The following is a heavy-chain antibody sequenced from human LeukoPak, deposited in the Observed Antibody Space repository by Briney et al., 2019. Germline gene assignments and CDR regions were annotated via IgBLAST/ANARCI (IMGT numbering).Heavy chain of an antibody. CDR1: GGSISSGGYS. CDR2: IYHSGST. D-gene: IGHD6-6*01. V-gene: IGHV4-30-2*01. J-gene: IGHJ3*02. Sequence: SQTLSLTCAVSGGSISSGGYSWSWIRQPPGKGLEWIVYIYHSGSTYYNPSLKSRVTISVDRSKNQFSLKLSSVTAADTAVYYCARTSIAARRANAFDIWGQGTMVTVSS. CDR3: ARTSIAARRANAFDI.